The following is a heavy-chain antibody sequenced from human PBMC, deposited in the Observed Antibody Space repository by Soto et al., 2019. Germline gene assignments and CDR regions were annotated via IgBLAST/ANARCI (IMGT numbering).Heavy chain of an antibody. Sequence: PSETLSLTCTVSGGSVSSGSYYWSWIRQPPGKGLEWIGYIYYSGSTNYNPSLKSRVTISVDTSKNQFSLKLSSVTAADTAVYYRAGGTDSGSYGWFDYWGQGTLVTVSS. D-gene: IGHD1-26*01. V-gene: IGHV4-61*01. CDR3: AGGTDSGSYGWFDY. CDR2: IYYSGST. J-gene: IGHJ4*02. CDR1: GGSVSSGSYY.